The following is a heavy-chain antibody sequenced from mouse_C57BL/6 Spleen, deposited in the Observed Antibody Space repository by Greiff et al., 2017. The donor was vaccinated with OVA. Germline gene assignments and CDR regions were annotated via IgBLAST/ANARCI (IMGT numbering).Heavy chain of an antibody. D-gene: IGHD4-1*01. Sequence: VQLQQSGAELMKPGASVKLSCKATGYTFTGYWIEWVKQRPGHGLEWIGEIFPGNGSTNYNEKFKGKATFTADTSSNTAYMQLSSLTTEDSAIYYCARELGRDYFDYWGQGTTLTVSS. J-gene: IGHJ2*01. CDR3: ARELGRDYFDY. CDR1: GYTFTGYW. V-gene: IGHV1-9*01. CDR2: IFPGNGST.